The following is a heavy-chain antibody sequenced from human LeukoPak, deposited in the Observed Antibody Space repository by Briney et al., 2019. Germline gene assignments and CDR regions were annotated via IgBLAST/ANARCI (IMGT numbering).Heavy chain of an antibody. CDR3: ANSLRFLEWSPFDY. V-gene: IGHV3-23*01. D-gene: IGHD3-3*01. Sequence: PGGSLRLSCAASGFTFSSYAMSWARQAPGKGLEWVSAISGSGGSTYYADSVKGRFTISRDNSKNTLYLQMNSLRAEDTAVYYCANSLRFLEWSPFDYWGQGTLVTVSS. CDR2: ISGSGGST. CDR1: GFTFSSYA. J-gene: IGHJ4*02.